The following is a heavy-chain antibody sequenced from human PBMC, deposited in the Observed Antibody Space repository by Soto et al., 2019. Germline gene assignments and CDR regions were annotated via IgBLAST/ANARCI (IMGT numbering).Heavy chain of an antibody. D-gene: IGHD6-19*01. CDR3: ARDPPSRDSSYCWYFDL. V-gene: IGHV4-59*01. CDR1: GGSISSYY. CDR2: IYYSGST. Sequence: QVQLQESGPGLVKPSETLSLTCTVSGGSISSYYWSWIRQPPGKVLEWIGYIYYSGSTNYNPSLKSRVTISVDTAKNQFALKLSSGTAAVTAVYYCARDPPSRDSSYCWYFDLWGRGTLVTVSS. J-gene: IGHJ2*01.